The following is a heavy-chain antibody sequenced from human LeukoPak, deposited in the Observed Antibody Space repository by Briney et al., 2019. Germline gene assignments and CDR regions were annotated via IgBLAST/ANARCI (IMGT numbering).Heavy chain of an antibody. V-gene: IGHV1-46*01. CDR3: AREGYYYDSSGYDC. J-gene: IGHJ4*02. CDR2: INPSGGST. Sequence: ASVKVSCKASGYTFTSYYMHWVRQAPGQGLEWMGIINPSGGSTSYAQKFQGRVTITADKSTSTAYMELSSLRSEDTAVYYCAREGYYYDSSGYDCWGQGILVTVSS. CDR1: GYTFTSYY. D-gene: IGHD3-22*01.